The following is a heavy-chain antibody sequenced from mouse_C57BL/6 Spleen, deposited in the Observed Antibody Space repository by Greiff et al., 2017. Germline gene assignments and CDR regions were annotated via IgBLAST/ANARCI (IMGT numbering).Heavy chain of an antibody. CDR3: ARRLLRPNAMDY. D-gene: IGHD2-4*01. CDR2: IDPANGNT. CDR1: GFNITNTY. J-gene: IGHJ4*01. Sequence: VQLKESVAELVRPGASVKLSCTASGFNITNTYMHWVKQRPEQGLEWIGRIDPANGNTKYAPKFQGKATITADTSSNTAYLQLSSLTSEDTAIYYCARRLLRPNAMDYWGQGTSVTVSS. V-gene: IGHV14-3*01.